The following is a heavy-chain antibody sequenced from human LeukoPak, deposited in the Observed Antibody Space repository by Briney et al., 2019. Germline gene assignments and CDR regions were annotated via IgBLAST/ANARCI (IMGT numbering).Heavy chain of an antibody. J-gene: IGHJ4*02. CDR1: GFTVSSNY. V-gene: IGHV3-48*01. D-gene: IGHD4-11*01. Sequence: GGSLRLSCAASGFTVSSNYMSWVRQAPGKGLEWLSYIDPTSNTRYYTDSVKGRFTIFRDNAKDLLYLQMNNLRAEDTAVYFCARESSDYQFAGVWGLGTLVTVSS. CDR2: IDPTSNTR. CDR3: ARESSDYQFAGV.